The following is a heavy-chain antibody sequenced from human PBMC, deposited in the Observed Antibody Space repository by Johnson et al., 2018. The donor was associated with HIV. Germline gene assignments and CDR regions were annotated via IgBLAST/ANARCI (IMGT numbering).Heavy chain of an antibody. D-gene: IGHD2-8*01. CDR2: ISWNSGSI. CDR1: GFTFDDYA. CDR3: ARRTLGGYCPKDICPINAFDV. J-gene: IGHJ3*01. V-gene: IGHV3-9*01. Sequence: VQLVESGGGLVQPGRSLRLSCAASGFTFDDYAMHWVRQAPGKGLEWVSGISWNSGSIGYADSVKGRFTISRDDSQNTEYMQLNSLKIEDTAVYYCARRTLGGYCPKDICPINAFDVWGQGTTVTVAS.